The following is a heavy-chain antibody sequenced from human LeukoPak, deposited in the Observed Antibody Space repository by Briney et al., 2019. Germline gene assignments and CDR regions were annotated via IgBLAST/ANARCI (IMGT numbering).Heavy chain of an antibody. Sequence: AGGSLRLSCAASGFTFSSYWMSWVRQAPGKGLEWVANIKQDGSEKYYVDFVKGRFTISRDNAKNSLYLQMNSLRAEDTAVYYCARSVEPYYYYYMDVWGKGTTVTVSS. V-gene: IGHV3-7*01. CDR3: ARSVEPYYYYYMDV. J-gene: IGHJ6*03. CDR2: IKQDGSEK. CDR1: GFTFSSYW.